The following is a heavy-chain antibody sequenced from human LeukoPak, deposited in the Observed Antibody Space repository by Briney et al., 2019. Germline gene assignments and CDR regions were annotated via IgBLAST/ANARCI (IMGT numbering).Heavy chain of an antibody. D-gene: IGHD5-12*01. CDR2: ISWNSGSI. J-gene: IGHJ4*02. CDR3: AKARSYGGYLYFDY. Sequence: PGGSLRLSCAASGFTFDDYAMHWVRQAPGKGLEWVSGISWNSGSIGYADSVKGRFTISRDNAKNSLYLQMNSLRGEDTALYYCAKARSYGGYLYFDYWGQGTLVTVSS. CDR1: GFTFDDYA. V-gene: IGHV3-9*01.